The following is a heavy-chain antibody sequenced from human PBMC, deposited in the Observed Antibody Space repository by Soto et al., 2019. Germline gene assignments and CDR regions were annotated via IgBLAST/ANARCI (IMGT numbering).Heavy chain of an antibody. V-gene: IGHV1-18*01. D-gene: IGHD4-17*01. J-gene: IGHJ6*02. CDR1: GYTFTSYG. CDR3: ARHLGDYYYYGMDV. CDR2: ISAYNGNT. Sequence: ASVKVSCKASGYTFTSYGISWVRQAPGQGLEWMGWISAYNGNTNYAQKLQGRVTMTTDTSTSTAYMELRSLRSDDTAVYYCARHLGDYYYYGMDVWGQGTTVTVSS.